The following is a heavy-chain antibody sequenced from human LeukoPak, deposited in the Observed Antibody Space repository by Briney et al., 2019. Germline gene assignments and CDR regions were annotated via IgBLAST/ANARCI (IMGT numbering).Heavy chain of an antibody. CDR1: GYTLTELS. CDR3: ATARYSSGWYYFDY. D-gene: IGHD6-13*01. J-gene: IGHJ4*02. CDR2: FDPEDGET. V-gene: IGHV1-24*01. Sequence: ASEKVSCKVSGYTLTELSMHWVRQSPGKGPEWMGGFDPEDGETIYAQKFQGRVTMTEDTSTDTAYMELSSLRSEDTAVYYCATARYSSGWYYFDYWGQGTLVTVSS.